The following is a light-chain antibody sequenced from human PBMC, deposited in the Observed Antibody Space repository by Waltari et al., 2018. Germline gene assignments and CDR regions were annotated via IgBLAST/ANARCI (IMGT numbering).Light chain of an antibody. J-gene: IGLJ3*02. Sequence: QSVLTQPPSASGTPGQRVTISCSGSSSNIGNDYVYWYQHLPGAAPKLLIFKNKHRPSGAPDRFSDSKSGTSASLAIRVLRSEDEADYYCAAWDDSLSGLVFGGGTKLSVL. V-gene: IGLV1-47*01. CDR3: AAWDDSLSGLV. CDR1: SSNIGNDY. CDR2: KNK.